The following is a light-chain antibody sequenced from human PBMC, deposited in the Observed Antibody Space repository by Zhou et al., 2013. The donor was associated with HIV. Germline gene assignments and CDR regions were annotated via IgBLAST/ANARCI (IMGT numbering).Light chain of an antibody. CDR3: QQYGSSPWT. V-gene: IGKV3-20*01. CDR2: GAS. CDR1: QSVSRNY. J-gene: IGKJ1*01. Sequence: EIVLTQSPGTLSLSPGEIVSLSCRASQSVSRNYLAWYQQKPGQAPRLVIYGASSRATGIPDRLSGSGSGTEFTLTISRLEPEDFAMYYCQQYGSSPWTFGQGTKVEIK.